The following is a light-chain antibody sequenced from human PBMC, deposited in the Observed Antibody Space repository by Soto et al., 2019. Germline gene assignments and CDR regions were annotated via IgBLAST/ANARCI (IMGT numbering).Light chain of an antibody. J-gene: IGLJ1*01. V-gene: IGLV2-14*01. Sequence: QSVLTQPASVSGSPGQSITISCTGTSGDVGGYNYVSWYQQSPGKVPKLIIYDVSNRPSGVSNRFSGSKSGNTASLTISGLQAEDEAVYYCSSYTSSSTYVFGTGTKVTVL. CDR1: SGDVGGYNY. CDR3: SSYTSSSTYV. CDR2: DVS.